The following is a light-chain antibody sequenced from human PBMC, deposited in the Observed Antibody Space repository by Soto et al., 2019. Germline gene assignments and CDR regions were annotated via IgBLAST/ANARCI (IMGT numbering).Light chain of an antibody. J-gene: IGKJ1*01. CDR1: QDIRNY. V-gene: IGKV1-6*01. Sequence: PMTQSPSSLSASVGDRVTITCRASQDIRNYLSWYQHKPGKAPKLLIYGASSLQSGVPSRFAGSGSGTDFTLTISCLQPEDSASYFCLQDHNYFWTFGQGTKVEVK. CDR2: GAS. CDR3: LQDHNYFWT.